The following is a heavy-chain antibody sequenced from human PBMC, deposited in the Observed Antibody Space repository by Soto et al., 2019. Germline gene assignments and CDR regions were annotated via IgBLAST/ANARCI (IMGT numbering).Heavy chain of an antibody. D-gene: IGHD1-26*01. V-gene: IGHV4-28*01. J-gene: IGHJ4*02. CDR2: TYSSGTT. CDR3: AGREIQGAIDY. CDR1: GYSISSSNW. Sequence: QVQLQESGPGLVKPSDTLSLTCAVSGYSISSSNWWGWIRQPPGKGLEWIGYTYSSGTTYYNPSLESRVTMSVDTSKNRFSLKLTSVTAVDTAVYYWAGREIQGAIDYWGQGTLVTVSS.